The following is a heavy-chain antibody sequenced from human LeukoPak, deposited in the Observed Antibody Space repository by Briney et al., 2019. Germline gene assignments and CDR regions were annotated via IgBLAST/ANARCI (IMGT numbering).Heavy chain of an antibody. CDR1: GGSFSGYY. J-gene: IGHJ4*02. V-gene: IGHV4-34*01. CDR2: INHSGST. Sequence: PSETLSLTCAVYGGSFSGYYWSWIRQPPGKGLEWIGEINHSGSTNYNPSLKSRVTISVDTSKNQFSLKLSSVTAADTAVYYCARTNPLRYWGQGTLVTVSS. CDR3: ARTNPLRY.